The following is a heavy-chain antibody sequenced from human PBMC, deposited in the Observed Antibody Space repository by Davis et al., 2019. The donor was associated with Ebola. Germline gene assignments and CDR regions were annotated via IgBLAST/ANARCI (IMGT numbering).Heavy chain of an antibody. D-gene: IGHD6-13*01. CDR3: ARDRGIAAAARFRGRYYGMDV. CDR1: GGSFSGYY. Sequence: PSETLSLTCAVYGGSFSGYYWSWIRQPPGKGLEWIGEINHSGSTNYNPSLKSRVTISVDTSKNQFSLKLSSVTAADTAVYYCARDRGIAAAARFRGRYYGMDVWGQGTTVTVSS. V-gene: IGHV4-34*01. CDR2: INHSGST. J-gene: IGHJ6*02.